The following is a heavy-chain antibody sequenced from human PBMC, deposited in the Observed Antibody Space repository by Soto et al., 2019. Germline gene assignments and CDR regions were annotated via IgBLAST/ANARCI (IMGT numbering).Heavy chain of an antibody. CDR2: IGPESGAT. D-gene: IGHD5-12*01. CDR3: GRGRSGQIVVFY. J-gene: IGHJ4*02. CDR1: GYTFTGHY. V-gene: IGHV1-2*02. Sequence: ASVKVSCKASGYTFTGHYIHWVRQAPEQGPEWMGEIGPESGATSYAQKFQGRVTMTMDMSITTVYMELSNLRPDDTAVYYCGRGRSGQIVVFYWGQGTPVTVSS.